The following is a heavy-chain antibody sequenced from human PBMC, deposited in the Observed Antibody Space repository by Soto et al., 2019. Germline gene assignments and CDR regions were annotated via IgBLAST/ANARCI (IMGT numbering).Heavy chain of an antibody. CDR3: AKYQLETTKFDAFDI. CDR2: ISGGGGST. J-gene: IGHJ3*02. V-gene: IGHV3-23*01. D-gene: IGHD2-2*01. Sequence: EVQLLESGGGLVQPGGSLRLSCAASGFTFSSYAMSWVRQAPGKGLEWVSTISGGGGSTYYADSVKGRFTISRDNSKNTLYLQMNSLRAEDTAVYYCAKYQLETTKFDAFDIWGQGTMVTVSS. CDR1: GFTFSSYA.